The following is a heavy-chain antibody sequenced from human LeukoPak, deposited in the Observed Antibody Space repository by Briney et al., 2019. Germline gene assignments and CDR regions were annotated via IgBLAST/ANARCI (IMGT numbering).Heavy chain of an antibody. D-gene: IGHD3-22*01. CDR3: ARESSEYYDSSGYPIIDY. J-gene: IGHJ4*02. Sequence: GGSLRLSCAASGFTFSSYSMNWVRQAPGKGLEWVSSISSSSSYIYYADSVKGRFTISRDNAKNSLYLQMNSLRAEDTAAYYRARESSEYYDSSGYPIIDYWGQGTLVTVSS. CDR2: ISSSSSYI. V-gene: IGHV3-21*01. CDR1: GFTFSSYS.